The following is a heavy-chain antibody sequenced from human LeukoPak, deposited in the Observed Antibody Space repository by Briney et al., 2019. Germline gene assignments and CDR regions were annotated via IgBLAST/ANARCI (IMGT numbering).Heavy chain of an antibody. J-gene: IGHJ4*02. CDR2: IYAGGTA. D-gene: IGHD2-15*01. CDR1: GGSISNYY. Sequence: SQTLSLTCTVSGGSISNYYWSWIRQPAGKGLEWIGRIYAGGTASYNPSLKSRLTISVDTSKNQFSLKLSSVTAADTAVYYCARLKAIVVVAAHWGQGTLVTVSS. V-gene: IGHV4-4*07. CDR3: ARLKAIVVVAAH.